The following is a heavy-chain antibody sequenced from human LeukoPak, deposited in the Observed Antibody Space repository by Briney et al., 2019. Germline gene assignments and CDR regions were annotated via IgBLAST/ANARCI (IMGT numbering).Heavy chain of an antibody. CDR3: ARVHIAAAGPSCYYYYGMDV. V-gene: IGHV1-8*01. D-gene: IGHD6-13*01. J-gene: IGHJ6*02. Sequence: ASVKVSCKASGYTFTSYDINWVRQATGQGLEWMGWMNPNSGNTGYAQKFQGRVTMTRNTSISTAYMELSSRRSEDTAVYYCARVHIAAAGPSCYYYYGMDVWGQGPTVTVSS. CDR1: GYTFTSYD. CDR2: MNPNSGNT.